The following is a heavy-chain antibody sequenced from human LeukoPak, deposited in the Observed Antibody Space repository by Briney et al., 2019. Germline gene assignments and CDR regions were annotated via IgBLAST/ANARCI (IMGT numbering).Heavy chain of an antibody. CDR1: GYTFTGYY. V-gene: IGHV1-2*02. D-gene: IGHD3-10*01. CDR2: INPNSGGT. CDR3: ARGGATMVRGVNDFDY. J-gene: IGHJ4*02. Sequence: ASVKVSCKASGYTFTGYYMHWVRQAPGQGLEWMGWINPNSGGTNYAQKFQGRVTMTRDTSISTAYMELSRLRSDDTAVYYCARGGATMVRGVNDFDYWGQGTLVTVSS.